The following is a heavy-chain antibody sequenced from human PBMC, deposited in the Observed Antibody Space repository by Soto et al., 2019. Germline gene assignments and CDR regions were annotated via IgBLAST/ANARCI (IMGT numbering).Heavy chain of an antibody. V-gene: IGHV1-69*01. CDR3: ARVGYSGYDLSGYSYAQLYY. Sequence: QVQLVQSGAEVKKPGSSVKVSCKASGGTFSSYAISWVRQAPGQGLEWMGGIIPIFGTANYAQKFQGRVTITADEPTSTAYMELSSLRSEDTAVYYCARVGYSGYDLSGYSYAQLYYWGQGTLVTVSS. D-gene: IGHD5-12*01. J-gene: IGHJ4*02. CDR1: GGTFSSYA. CDR2: IIPIFGTA.